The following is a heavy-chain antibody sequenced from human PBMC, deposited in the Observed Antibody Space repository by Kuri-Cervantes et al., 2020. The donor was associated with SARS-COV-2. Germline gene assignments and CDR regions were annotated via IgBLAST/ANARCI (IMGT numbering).Heavy chain of an antibody. V-gene: IGHV3-21*01. CDR1: GFTFSSYW. Sequence: GESLKISCAASGFTFSSYWMSWVRQAPGKGLEWVSSISSSSSYIYYADSVKGRFTISRDNAKNSLYLQMNSLRAEDTAVYYCAKDAGIAAAGTRYYYYYYMDVWGKGTTVTVSS. J-gene: IGHJ6*03. D-gene: IGHD6-13*01. CDR2: ISSSSSYI. CDR3: AKDAGIAAAGTRYYYYYYMDV.